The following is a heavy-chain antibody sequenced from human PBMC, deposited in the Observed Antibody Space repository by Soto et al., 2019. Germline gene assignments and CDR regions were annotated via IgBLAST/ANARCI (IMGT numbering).Heavy chain of an antibody. V-gene: IGHV3-21*01. CDR1: GFTFSSYS. CDR3: ARNALAEGRGWFDP. D-gene: IGHD3-10*01. Sequence: EVQLVESGGGLVKPGGSLRLSCAASGFTFSSYSMNWVRQAPGKGLEWVSSISSSSSYIYYADSVKGRFTISRDNAKNSLYLHMNSRSAEDTAVYSCARNALAEGRGWFDPLGQGTLVTVSS. CDR2: ISSSSSYI. J-gene: IGHJ5*02.